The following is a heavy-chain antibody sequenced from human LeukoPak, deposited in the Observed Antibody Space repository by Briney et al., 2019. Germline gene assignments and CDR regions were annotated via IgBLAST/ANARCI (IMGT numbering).Heavy chain of an antibody. V-gene: IGHV3-30*18. D-gene: IGHD3-22*01. J-gene: IGHJ4*02. CDR3: AKGFSYYYDSGYDPDSY. CDR2: ISYDGSNK. CDR1: GFTFSSYG. Sequence: PGRSLRLSCAASGFTFSSYGMHWVRQAPGKGLGWVAVISYDGSNKYYADSVKGRFTISRDNSKNTLYLQMNSLRAEDTAVYYCAKGFSYYYDSGYDPDSYWGQGTLVTVSS.